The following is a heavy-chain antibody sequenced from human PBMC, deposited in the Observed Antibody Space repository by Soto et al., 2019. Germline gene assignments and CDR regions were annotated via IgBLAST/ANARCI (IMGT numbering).Heavy chain of an antibody. CDR3: ARGGRDCSSSSCHLGDY. CDR1: GFTFSSYG. V-gene: IGHV3-33*01. CDR2: IWYDGSNN. D-gene: IGHD2-2*01. J-gene: IGHJ4*02. Sequence: QVQLVESGGGVVQPGRSLRLSCAASGFTFSSYGMHWVRQAPGKGLEWVAVIWYDGSNNYYADSVKGRFTISRDNSKNTLYLQRNTLRAEDTAVYYCARGGRDCSSSSCHLGDYWGQGTLVTVAS.